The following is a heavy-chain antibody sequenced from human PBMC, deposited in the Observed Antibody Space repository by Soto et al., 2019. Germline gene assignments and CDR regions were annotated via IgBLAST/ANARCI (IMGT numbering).Heavy chain of an antibody. CDR2: IYYRGST. CDR1: GGSVSSGSYY. D-gene: IGHD4-17*01. V-gene: IGHV4-61*01. J-gene: IGHJ4*02. Sequence: SETLSLTCTVSGGSVSSGSYYWSWIRQPPGKGLEWIGYIYYRGSTNYNNSLKSQVTISEDTSKYQFSLKLSSVTAADTAVYYCARGRDDYGDYDIDYWGQGTLVTVSA. CDR3: ARGRDDYGDYDIDY.